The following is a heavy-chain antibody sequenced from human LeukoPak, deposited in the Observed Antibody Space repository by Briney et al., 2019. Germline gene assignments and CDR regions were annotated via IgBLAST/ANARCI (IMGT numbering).Heavy chain of an antibody. CDR3: ARGSSFGSY. V-gene: IGHV3-74*01. CDR2: MNPDGSRI. Sequence: TGGSLRLSCAASGFTFRRYWMHWVRQAPGKGLVWVSRMNPDGSRINYADSVKGRFTISRDNAKNSLYLQMNSLKVEDTAVYYCARGSSFGSYWGQGTLVTVSS. CDR1: GFTFRRYW. D-gene: IGHD6-6*01. J-gene: IGHJ4*02.